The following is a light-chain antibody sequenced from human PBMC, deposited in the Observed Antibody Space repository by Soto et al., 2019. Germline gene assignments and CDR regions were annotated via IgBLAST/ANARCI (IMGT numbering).Light chain of an antibody. V-gene: IGKV1-17*03. J-gene: IGKJ2*01. CDR1: QGISKS. Sequence: DIQMTQSPSAMSASVGDRVTITCRASQGISKSLAWFQQSPGKVPKRLIYAASTLQSGVTSRFSGSGSGTDCTLTISSLQPEDFATYYGLQHTSYPYTFGHGTKLEIK. CDR3: LQHTSYPYT. CDR2: AAS.